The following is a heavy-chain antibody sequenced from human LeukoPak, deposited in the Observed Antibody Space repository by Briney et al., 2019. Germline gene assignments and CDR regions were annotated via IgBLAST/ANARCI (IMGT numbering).Heavy chain of an antibody. CDR2: INPNSGGT. CDR1: GYTCTGYY. J-gene: IGHJ4*02. D-gene: IGHD3-10*01. V-gene: IGHV1-2*02. Sequence: ASVKVSCKASGYTCTGYYMHWVRQAPGQGLEWMGWINPNSGGTNYAQKFQGRVTMTRDTSISTAYMELSRLRSDDTAVYSCARDSGFGELSRWGQGTLVTVSS. CDR3: ARDSGFGELSR.